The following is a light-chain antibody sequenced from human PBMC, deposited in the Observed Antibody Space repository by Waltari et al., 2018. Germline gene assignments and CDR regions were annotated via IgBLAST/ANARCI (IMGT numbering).Light chain of an antibody. CDR3: SSYSYSSAWP. CDR1: SSDLGSYDL. CDR2: EVD. Sequence: QSALTQPASVSASPGQSISITCPGTSSDLGSYDLFAWYQQHPDKAPKLIIYEVDKRPSGVSDRFSGSKSGNTASLTISGLQAEDEALYFCSSYSYSSAWPFGGGTLVTVL. V-gene: IGLV2-23*02. J-gene: IGLJ3*02.